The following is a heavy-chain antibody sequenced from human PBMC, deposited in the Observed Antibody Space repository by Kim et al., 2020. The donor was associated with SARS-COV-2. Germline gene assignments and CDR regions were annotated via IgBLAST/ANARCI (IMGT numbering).Heavy chain of an antibody. Sequence: ASVKVSCKASGYTFTSYDINWVRQATGQGLEWMGWMNPNSGNTGYAQKFQGRVTMTRNTSISTAYMELSSLRSEDTAVYYCARGSQAVWIFGVVIHSYYGMDVWGQGTTVTVSS. CDR3: ARGSQAVWIFGVVIHSYYGMDV. D-gene: IGHD3-3*01. CDR1: GYTFTSYD. CDR2: MNPNSGNT. V-gene: IGHV1-8*01. J-gene: IGHJ6*02.